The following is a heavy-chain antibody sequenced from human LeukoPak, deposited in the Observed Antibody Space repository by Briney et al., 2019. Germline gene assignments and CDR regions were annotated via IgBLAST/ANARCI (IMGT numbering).Heavy chain of an antibody. CDR3: ARDPLGIAAAGTVY. J-gene: IGHJ4*02. CDR1: GGSFSGYY. V-gene: IGHV4-34*01. CDR2: INHSGST. Sequence: HSETLSLTCAVYGGSFSGYYWSWIRQPPGKGLEWIGEINHSGSTNYNPSLKSRVTISVDTSKNQFSLKLSSVTAADTAVYYCARDPLGIAAAGTVYWGQGTLVTVSS. D-gene: IGHD6-13*01.